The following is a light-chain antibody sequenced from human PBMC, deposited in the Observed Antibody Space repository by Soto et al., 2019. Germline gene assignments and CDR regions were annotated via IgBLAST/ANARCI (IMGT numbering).Light chain of an antibody. CDR2: DAS. CDR3: QQYNSYSWT. J-gene: IGKJ1*01. CDR1: QSISSW. Sequence: DIQMTQSPSTLSASVGDRVTITCRASQSISSWLAWYQQKPGKAPKLLIYDASSLESGVPSRFSGSGYGTEFALTISSLQPDDFGTYYCQQYNSYSWTFGQGTKVEIK. V-gene: IGKV1-5*01.